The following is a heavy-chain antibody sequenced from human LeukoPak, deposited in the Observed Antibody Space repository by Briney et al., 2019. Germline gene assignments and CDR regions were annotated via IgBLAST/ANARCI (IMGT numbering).Heavy chain of an antibody. CDR2: ISGSGGST. CDR3: ANSPKRGGWPYYYGMDV. Sequence: PGGSLRLPCAASGFTFSSYAMSWVRQAPGKGLEWVSAISGSGGSTYYADSVKGRFTISRDNPKNTLYLQMNSLRAEDRAVYYCANSPKRGGWPYYYGMDVWGQGTTVTVSS. J-gene: IGHJ6*02. V-gene: IGHV3-23*01. D-gene: IGHD6-19*01. CDR1: GFTFSSYA.